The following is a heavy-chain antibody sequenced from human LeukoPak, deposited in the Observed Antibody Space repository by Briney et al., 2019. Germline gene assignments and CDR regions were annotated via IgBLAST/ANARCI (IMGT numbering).Heavy chain of an antibody. CDR2: ISGSGGST. CDR1: GFTFSSYA. J-gene: IGHJ4*02. D-gene: IGHD1-26*01. V-gene: IGHV3-23*01. CDR3: ARGHPHGWELYLDY. Sequence: GGSLRLSCAASGFTFSSYAMSWVRQAPGKGLEWVSAISGSGGSTYYADSVKGRFTISRDNSKNTLYLQMNSLRVEDTAVYYCARGHPHGWELYLDYWGQGTLVTVSS.